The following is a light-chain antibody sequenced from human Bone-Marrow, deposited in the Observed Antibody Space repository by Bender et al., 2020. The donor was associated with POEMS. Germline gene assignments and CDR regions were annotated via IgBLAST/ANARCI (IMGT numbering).Light chain of an antibody. CDR1: TLPKAY. V-gene: IGLV3-25*03. Sequence: SYDLTQPPSVSVSPGQTARITCSGDTLPKAYAYWYQQKPGQAPVLVICKDSERPSGIPERFSGSRSGTTVTLTISGVQAEDEAEYYCRLADSSTTYPVFGGGTKLTVL. CDR3: RLADSSTTYPV. J-gene: IGLJ3*02. CDR2: KDS.